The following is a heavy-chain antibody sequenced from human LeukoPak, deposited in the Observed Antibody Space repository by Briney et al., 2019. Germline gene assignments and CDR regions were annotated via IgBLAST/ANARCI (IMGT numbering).Heavy chain of an antibody. D-gene: IGHD6-6*01. CDR1: GYSFTSYW. CDR3: ARHRVSYSSSSSFDY. J-gene: IGHJ4*02. CDR2: IYPGGSDT. V-gene: IGHV5-51*01. Sequence: GESLKISCKGSGYSFTSYWIGWVRQRPGKGLEWMRIIYPGGSDTRYSPSFQGQVTISADKSIRTAYLQWSSLKASDTAMYYCARHRVSYSSSSSFDYWGQGTLVTVSS.